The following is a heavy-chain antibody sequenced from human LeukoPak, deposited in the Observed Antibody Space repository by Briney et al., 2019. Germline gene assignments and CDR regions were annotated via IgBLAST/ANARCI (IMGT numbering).Heavy chain of an antibody. Sequence: PSEILSLTCTVSGGSISSYYWSWIRQPPGKGLEWIGYIYYSGSTNYIPSLKSRVTISVDTSKNQFSLKLSSVTAADTAVYYCARHSRVRFGELLYWGQGTLVTVSS. D-gene: IGHD3-10*01. J-gene: IGHJ4*02. CDR3: ARHSRVRFGELLY. V-gene: IGHV4-59*08. CDR2: IYYSGST. CDR1: GGSISSYY.